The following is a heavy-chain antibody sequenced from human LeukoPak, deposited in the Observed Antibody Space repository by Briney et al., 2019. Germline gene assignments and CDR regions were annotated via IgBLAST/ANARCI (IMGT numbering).Heavy chain of an antibody. J-gene: IGHJ4*02. D-gene: IGHD2-15*01. CDR3: ATRRGGGPYYFDY. Sequence: GGSLRLSCAASGFTFSSFWMHWVRQAPGKGLVWVSRINTDGSSTIYADSVKGRFTISRDNAKNTLYLQMNSLAEDTAVYYCATRRGGGPYYFDYWGQGTLVTVSS. CDR2: INTDGSST. CDR1: GFTFSSFW. V-gene: IGHV3-74*01.